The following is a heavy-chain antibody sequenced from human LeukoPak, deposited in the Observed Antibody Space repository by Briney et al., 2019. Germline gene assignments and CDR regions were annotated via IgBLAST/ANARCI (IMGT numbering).Heavy chain of an antibody. Sequence: GGSLRLSCAASGFTFSSYEMNWVRQAPGKGLEWVSYISSSGSAIYYADSVKGRFTISRDNAKNSLYLQMNSLRAEDTAVYYCARDHTVTIGYWGQGTLVTVSS. J-gene: IGHJ4*02. V-gene: IGHV3-48*03. CDR3: ARDHTVTIGY. CDR1: GFTFSSYE. D-gene: IGHD4-17*01. CDR2: ISSSGSAI.